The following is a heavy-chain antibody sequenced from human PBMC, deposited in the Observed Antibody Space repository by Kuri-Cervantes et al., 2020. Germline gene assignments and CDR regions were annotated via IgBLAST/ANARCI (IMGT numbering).Heavy chain of an antibody. J-gene: IGHJ6*03. V-gene: IGHV3-21*01. CDR1: GFAFNSYT. CDR2: ISSSSSYI. Sequence: GESLKISCAASGFAFNSYTMNWVRQAPGKGLEWVSSISSSSSYIFYADSVKGRFTISRDNSKNSLFLQMTSLRDDDAALYFCARGDGIVVINNNPLGHMDVWGKGTTVTVSS. CDR3: ARGDGIVVINNNPLGHMDV. D-gene: IGHD1-26*01.